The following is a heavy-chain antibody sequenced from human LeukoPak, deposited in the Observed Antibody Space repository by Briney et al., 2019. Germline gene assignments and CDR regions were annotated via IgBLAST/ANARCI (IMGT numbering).Heavy chain of an antibody. D-gene: IGHD3-22*01. CDR2: ISWNSGSI. J-gene: IGHJ3*02. CDR3: AKDVHSSGHDCAFDI. V-gene: IGHV3-9*03. CDR1: GFTFDDYA. Sequence: GGSLRLSCAASGFTFDDYAMHWVRQAPGKGLEWVSGISWNSGSIDYVDSLKGRFTISRDKAKNSLYLEMNSLRAEDMAFYYCAKDVHSSGHDCAFDIWGQGTMVTVSS.